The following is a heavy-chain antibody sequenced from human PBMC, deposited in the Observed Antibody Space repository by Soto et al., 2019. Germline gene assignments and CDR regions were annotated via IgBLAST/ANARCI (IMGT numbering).Heavy chain of an antibody. CDR1: GYSFTSYW. V-gene: IGHV5-51*01. Sequence: PGESLKISCKGSGYSFTSYWIGWVRQMPGKGLEWMGIIYPGDSDTRYSPSFQGQVTISADKSISTAYLQWSSLKASDTAMYYCARSFSPPYDFWSGSRGNYYYYYYMAVWGKGTTVTVSS. CDR3: ARSFSPPYDFWSGSRGNYYYYYYMAV. J-gene: IGHJ6*03. CDR2: IYPGDSDT. D-gene: IGHD3-3*01.